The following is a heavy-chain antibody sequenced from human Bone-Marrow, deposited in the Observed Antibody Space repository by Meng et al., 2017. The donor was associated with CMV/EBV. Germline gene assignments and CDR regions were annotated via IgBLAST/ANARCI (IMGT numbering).Heavy chain of an antibody. Sequence: GESLKISCAASGFTFSNYWMSWVRQAPGKGLEWVSSISSSSSYIYYADSVKGRFTISRDNSKNTLYLQMNSLRAEDTAVYYCARDRSGSYYFDYWGQGTLVTVSS. D-gene: IGHD1-26*01. CDR2: ISSSSSYI. CDR3: ARDRSGSYYFDY. CDR1: GFTFSNYW. J-gene: IGHJ4*02. V-gene: IGHV3-21*04.